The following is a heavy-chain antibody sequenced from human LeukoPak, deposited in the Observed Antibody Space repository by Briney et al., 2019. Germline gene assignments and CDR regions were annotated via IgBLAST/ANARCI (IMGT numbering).Heavy chain of an antibody. D-gene: IGHD6-6*01. J-gene: IGHJ3*02. V-gene: IGHV1-46*01. CDR1: GYTFPSYY. Sequence: ASVKVSCKASGYTFPSYYMHWVRQAPGQGLEWMGIINPSGGSTSYAQKFQGRVTMTRDTSTSTVYMELSSLRSEDTAVYYCAKESSHGAFDIWGQGTMVTVSS. CDR2: INPSGGST. CDR3: AKESSHGAFDI.